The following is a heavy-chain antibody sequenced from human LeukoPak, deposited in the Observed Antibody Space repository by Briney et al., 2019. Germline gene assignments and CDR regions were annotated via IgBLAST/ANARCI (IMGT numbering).Heavy chain of an antibody. CDR1: EYTFTSYY. CDR3: ARQGYSSGWPNRKNYYYYGMDV. J-gene: IGHJ6*02. V-gene: IGHV1-46*01. Sequence: ASVKVSCKASEYTFTSYYMHWVRQAPGQGLEWMGIINPSGGSTSYAQKFQGRVTMTRDTSTSTVYMELSSLRSEDTAMYYCARQGYSSGWPNRKNYYYYGMDVWGQGTTVTVSS. CDR2: INPSGGST. D-gene: IGHD6-19*01.